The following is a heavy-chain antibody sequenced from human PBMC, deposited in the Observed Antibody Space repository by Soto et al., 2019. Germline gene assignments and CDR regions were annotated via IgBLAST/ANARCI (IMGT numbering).Heavy chain of an antibody. D-gene: IGHD2-2*01. CDR1: GFSFSSYG. Sequence: GGSLRLSCAASGFSFSSYGIHWVRQAPGKGLEWVALISYDGSNKYYADSVKGRFTISRDNSKNTVYLQMNSLRAEDTAVYYCAKGGEGYCSGTSCKAFFWGQGTLVTVSS. V-gene: IGHV3-30*18. CDR3: AKGGEGYCSGTSCKAFF. J-gene: IGHJ4*02. CDR2: ISYDGSNK.